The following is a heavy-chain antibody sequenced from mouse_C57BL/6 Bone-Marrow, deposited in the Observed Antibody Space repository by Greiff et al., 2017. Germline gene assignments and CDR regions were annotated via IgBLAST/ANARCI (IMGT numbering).Heavy chain of an antibody. D-gene: IGHD1-1*01. Sequence: EVQLQQSGPELVKPGASVKISCKASGYSFTGYYMNWVKQSPEKSLEWIGEINPSTGGTTYNQKFKAKATLTVDKSSSTAYMQLKSLTSEDSAVYYCAREYYYGSSSWFAYWGQGTLVTVSA. CDR2: INPSTGGT. CDR1: GYSFTGYY. CDR3: AREYYYGSSSWFAY. V-gene: IGHV1-42*01. J-gene: IGHJ3*01.